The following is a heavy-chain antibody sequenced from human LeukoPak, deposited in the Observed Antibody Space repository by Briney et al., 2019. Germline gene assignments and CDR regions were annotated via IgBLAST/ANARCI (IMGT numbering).Heavy chain of an antibody. CDR1: GFTFSSYA. Sequence: PGRSLRLSCAASGFTFSSYAMHWVRQAPGKGLEWVAVISYDGSNKYYADSVKGRFTISRDNAKNTLYLQMNNLRAEDTAVYYCARGRYGSGDYTGFYWGQGTLVTVSS. J-gene: IGHJ4*02. CDR3: ARGRYGSGDYTGFY. D-gene: IGHD3-10*01. V-gene: IGHV3-30-3*01. CDR2: ISYDGSNK.